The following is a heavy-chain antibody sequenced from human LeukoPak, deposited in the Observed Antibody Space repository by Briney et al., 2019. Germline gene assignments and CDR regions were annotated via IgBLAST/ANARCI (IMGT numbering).Heavy chain of an antibody. V-gene: IGHV3-23*01. CDR1: GVTFSSYA. D-gene: IGHD3-3*01. CDR3: AKVLDYDFWSGYPDY. J-gene: IGHJ4*02. Sequence: GGSLRLSCAASGVTFSSYAMSWVRQAPGKGLEWVSGISGNADSTYYADSVKGRFTISRDNSKNTLYLQMNSLRAEDTAVYYCAKVLDYDFWSGYPDYWGQGTLVTVSS. CDR2: ISGNADST.